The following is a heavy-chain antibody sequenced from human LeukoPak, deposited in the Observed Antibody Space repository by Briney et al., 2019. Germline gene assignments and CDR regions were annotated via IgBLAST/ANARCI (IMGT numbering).Heavy chain of an antibody. Sequence: SETLSLTCTVSGGSISSYYWSWIRQPPGKGLEWIGYIYYSGSTNYNPSLKSRVTISVDTSKNQFSLKLSSVTAADTAVYYCARDRGRYDILTGYRSGRLDYWGQGTLVTVSS. V-gene: IGHV4-59*12. J-gene: IGHJ4*02. CDR3: ARDRGRYDILTGYRSGRLDY. CDR1: GGSISSYY. CDR2: IYYSGST. D-gene: IGHD3-9*01.